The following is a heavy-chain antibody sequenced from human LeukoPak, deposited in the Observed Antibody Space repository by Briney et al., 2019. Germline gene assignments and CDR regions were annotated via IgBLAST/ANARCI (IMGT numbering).Heavy chain of an antibody. CDR2: IDVGSGNT. Sequence: SVKVSCKASGFTFTSSAVQWVRQARGQRLEWIGWIDVGSGNTNYAQKFQERVTITRDMSTSTAYMELSSLRSKDTAVYYCAAASLLWDPGEWGQGTLVTVSS. J-gene: IGHJ4*02. CDR1: GFTFTSSA. V-gene: IGHV1-58*01. CDR3: AAASLLWDPGE. D-gene: IGHD3-10*01.